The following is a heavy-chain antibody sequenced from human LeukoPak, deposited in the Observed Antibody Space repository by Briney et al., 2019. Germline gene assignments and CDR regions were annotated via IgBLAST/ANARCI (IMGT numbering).Heavy chain of an antibody. D-gene: IGHD2-8*01. J-gene: IGHJ6*03. V-gene: IGHV3-30*02. CDR2: IRYDGSNK. CDR3: AKAGYCATAGCPDYYYMDV. Sequence: QAGGSLRLSCAASGFTFSSYAMHWVRQAPGKGLEWVSFIRYDGSNKFYADSVKGRFTISRDTSKNTLYLQMNSLRTEASAMYYCAKAGYCATAGCPDYYYMDVWGRGTTVTVSS. CDR1: GFTFSSYA.